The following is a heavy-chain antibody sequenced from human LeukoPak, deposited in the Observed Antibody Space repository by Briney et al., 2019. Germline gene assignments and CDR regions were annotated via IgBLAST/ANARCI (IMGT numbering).Heavy chain of an antibody. Sequence: ASVKVSCKVSGYTLTQLSVHWVRLAPGKGLEWMGGFDVEDGEIIYAQQFQGRVTMTEDTSTDTAYTELSSLRSEDTAVYYCATNRQIMILGVVIMPAFDIWGQRTMVTVSS. J-gene: IGHJ3*02. CDR3: ATNRQIMILGVVIMPAFDI. CDR1: GYTLTQLS. V-gene: IGHV1-24*01. CDR2: FDVEDGEI. D-gene: IGHD3-3*01.